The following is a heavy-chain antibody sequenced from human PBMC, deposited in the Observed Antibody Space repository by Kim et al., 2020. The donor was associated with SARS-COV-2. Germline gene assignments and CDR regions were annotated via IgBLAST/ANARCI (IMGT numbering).Heavy chain of an antibody. D-gene: IGHD3-10*01. J-gene: IGHJ6*02. CDR2: IKQDESEK. Sequence: GGSLRLSCAASRFTVSNYFMSWVLQAPGKGLEWLANIKQDESEKYYVDSVKGRFTIARDNAKNSLYLQMNSLRPEDTAVYYCARNWFGELYGMDVWGQGTTVTVSS. V-gene: IGHV3-7*03. CDR1: RFTVSNYF. CDR3: ARNWFGELYGMDV.